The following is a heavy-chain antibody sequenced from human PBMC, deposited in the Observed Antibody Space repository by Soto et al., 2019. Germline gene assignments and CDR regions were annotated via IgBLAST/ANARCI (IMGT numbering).Heavy chain of an antibody. Sequence: GGSLRLSCVASEFTFSSYEMNWVRQAPGKGLEWVSYISSSGTTIYYTDSVKGRFTISRDNAKKSLYLQMNSLRDEDTAVYYCVRFGGAAAGTGDYWGQGTLVTVSS. CDR1: EFTFSSYE. D-gene: IGHD6-13*01. CDR2: ISSSGTTI. CDR3: VRFGGAAAGTGDY. V-gene: IGHV3-48*03. J-gene: IGHJ4*02.